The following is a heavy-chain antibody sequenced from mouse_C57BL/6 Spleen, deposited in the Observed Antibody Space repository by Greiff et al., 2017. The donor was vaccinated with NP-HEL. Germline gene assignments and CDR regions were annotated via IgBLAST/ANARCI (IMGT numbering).Heavy chain of an antibody. Sequence: EVKLMESGGGLVKPGGSLKLSCAASGFTFSSYAMSWVRQTPEKRLEWVATISDGGSYTYYPDNVKGRFTISRDNAKNNLYLQMSHLKSEDTAMYYCAREGGYYDYNNYFDYWGQGTTLTVSS. J-gene: IGHJ2*01. D-gene: IGHD2-4*01. CDR1: GFTFSSYA. CDR3: AREGGYYDYNNYFDY. V-gene: IGHV5-4*01. CDR2: ISDGGSYT.